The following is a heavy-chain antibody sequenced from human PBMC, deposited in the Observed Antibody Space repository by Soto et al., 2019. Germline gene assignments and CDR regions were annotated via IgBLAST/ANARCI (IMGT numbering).Heavy chain of an antibody. CDR3: ATDPTSIGVGDDY. CDR1: GYTFTSYG. J-gene: IGHJ4*02. V-gene: IGHV1-18*01. D-gene: IGHD3-3*01. CDR2: ISAYNGNT. Sequence: QVQLVQSGAEVKKPGASVKVSCKASGYTFTSYGISWVRQAPGQGLEWMGWISAYNGNTNYAQKLQGRVTMTTDTTTSTAYMELRRLRCADTAVDYCATDPTSIGVGDDYWGQGTLVTVSS.